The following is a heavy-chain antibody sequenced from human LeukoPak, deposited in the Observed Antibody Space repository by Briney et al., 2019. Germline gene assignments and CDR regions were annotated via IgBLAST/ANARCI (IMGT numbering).Heavy chain of an antibody. Sequence: GGSLRLSCAASGFTFSSYAMSWVRQAPGKGLEWVSAISGSGGSTYYADSVKGRFTISRDNSKNTLYLQMNSLRAEDTAVYYRAKDDEQFRYYFDYWGQGTLVTVSS. D-gene: IGHD6-19*01. V-gene: IGHV3-23*01. CDR2: ISGSGGST. J-gene: IGHJ4*02. CDR1: GFTFSSYA. CDR3: AKDDEQFRYYFDY.